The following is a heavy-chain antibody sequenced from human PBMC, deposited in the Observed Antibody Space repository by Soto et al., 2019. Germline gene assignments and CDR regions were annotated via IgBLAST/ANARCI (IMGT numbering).Heavy chain of an antibody. CDR3: ARGPPIIDYEGNGYYYYDD. CDR1: GGSFSDNY. Sequence: SETLSLTCAVYGGSFSDNYWSWIRQPPGKGLEWIGEVSHSGRTRYNPSLESRVTISIDTSKNQFSLTLNSVTAADTAVYYCARGPPIIDYEGNGYYYYDDWGLGTLVPVSS. V-gene: IGHV4-34*01. J-gene: IGHJ4*02. D-gene: IGHD3-22*01. CDR2: VSHSGRT.